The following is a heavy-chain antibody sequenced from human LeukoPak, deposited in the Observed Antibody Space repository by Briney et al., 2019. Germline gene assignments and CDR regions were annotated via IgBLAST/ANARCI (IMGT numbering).Heavy chain of an antibody. CDR1: GFTFSSYS. Sequence: PGGSLRLSCAASGFTFSSYSMNWVRQAPGKGLEWVSSISSSSSYIYYADSVKGRFTISRDNAKNSLYLQMNSLRAEDTAVYYCARAPAELPALPFGYMDVWGKGTTVTVSS. D-gene: IGHD1-7*01. CDR3: ARAPAELPALPFGYMDV. V-gene: IGHV3-21*01. CDR2: ISSSSSYI. J-gene: IGHJ6*03.